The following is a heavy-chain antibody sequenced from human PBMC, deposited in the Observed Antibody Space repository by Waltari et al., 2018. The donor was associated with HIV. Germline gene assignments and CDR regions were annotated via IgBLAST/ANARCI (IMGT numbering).Heavy chain of an antibody. Sequence: QVQLQESGPGLVKPSETLSLTCSVSGYSISSGYYWGWLRQPLGKGLEWIGNIYHSGGSYYHPSVESRVTFSVDTSKNQVSLKVSSMTAADTALYYWATIRAVAGSYYFYSWGQGILVTVSS. D-gene: IGHD6-19*01. CDR3: ATIRAVAGSYYFYS. CDR1: GYSISSGYY. J-gene: IGHJ4*02. CDR2: IYHSGGS. V-gene: IGHV4-38-2*02.